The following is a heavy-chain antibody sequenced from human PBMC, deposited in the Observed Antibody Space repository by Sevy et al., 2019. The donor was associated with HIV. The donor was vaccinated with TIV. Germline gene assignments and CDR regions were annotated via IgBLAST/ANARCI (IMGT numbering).Heavy chain of an antibody. CDR2: ISSRGSTI. CDR3: ARDLVVIYGSGNYSNYGMDI. V-gene: IGHV3-11*01. D-gene: IGHD3-10*01. Sequence: GGSLRLSCEASGFTFSNSYMSWVRQSPGKGLEWVSYISSRGSTIYYAESVKGRFTISRDNAKNSLYLQMNGLRDDDTAVYYCARDLVVIYGSGNYSNYGMDIWCQGTTVTVSS. J-gene: IGHJ6*02. CDR1: GFTFSNSY.